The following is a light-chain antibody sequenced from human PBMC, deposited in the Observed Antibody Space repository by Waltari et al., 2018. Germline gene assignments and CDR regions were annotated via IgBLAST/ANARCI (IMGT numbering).Light chain of an antibody. CDR2: EVS. J-gene: IGLJ3*02. V-gene: IGLV2-14*01. CDR1: SSDVGVYNY. Sequence: QSALTQPASVSGSPGQSISISCTGTSSDVGVYNYVSWYQQHPGKAPKLMIYEVSNRPTGISTLFSGSRSDNTAPLTISGLQAEDEADYYCSSYTSSSTWVFGGGTKLTVL. CDR3: SSYTSSSTWV.